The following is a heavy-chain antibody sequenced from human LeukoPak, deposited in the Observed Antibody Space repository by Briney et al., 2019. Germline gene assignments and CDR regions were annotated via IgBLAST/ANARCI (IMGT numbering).Heavy chain of an antibody. CDR3: ASEGSYSSGA. D-gene: IGHD6-19*01. CDR1: GFTFSSYG. CDR2: ISYDGSNK. J-gene: IGHJ4*02. Sequence: GGSLRLSCAASGFTFSSYGMHWVRQAPGKGLEWVAVISYDGSNKYYADSVKGRFTISRDNSKNTLYLQMNSLRAEDTAVYYCASEGSYSSGAWGQGTLVTVSS. V-gene: IGHV3-30*03.